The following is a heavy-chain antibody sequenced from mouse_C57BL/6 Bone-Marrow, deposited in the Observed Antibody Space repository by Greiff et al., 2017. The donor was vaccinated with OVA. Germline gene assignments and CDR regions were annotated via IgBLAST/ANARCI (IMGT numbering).Heavy chain of an antibody. CDR1: GFAFSSSW. CDR2: IYPGDGDT. CDR3: ARGPLLLHFDV. V-gene: IGHV1-82*01. D-gene: IGHD1-1*01. Sequence: VQLQQSGPELVKPGASVKLSCKASGFAFSSSWMNWVKQRPGTGLEWIGRIYPGDGDTNYTGKFQGKATLTADKSDSTAYMQLSSLTSEDSAVYFCARGPLLLHFDVWGTGTTVTVSS. J-gene: IGHJ1*03.